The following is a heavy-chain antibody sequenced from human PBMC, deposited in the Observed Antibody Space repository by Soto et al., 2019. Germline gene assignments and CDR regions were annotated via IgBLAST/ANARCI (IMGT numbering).Heavy chain of an antibody. D-gene: IGHD3-10*01. Sequence: GGSLRLSCAASGFTFDDYAMHWVRQAPGKGLEWVSGISWNSGSIGYADSVKGRFTISRDNAKNSLYLQMNSLRAEDTALYYCAKAAITMVRGYYFDYWGQGTLVTVSS. CDR2: ISWNSGSI. CDR3: AKAAITMVRGYYFDY. V-gene: IGHV3-9*01. CDR1: GFTFDDYA. J-gene: IGHJ4*02.